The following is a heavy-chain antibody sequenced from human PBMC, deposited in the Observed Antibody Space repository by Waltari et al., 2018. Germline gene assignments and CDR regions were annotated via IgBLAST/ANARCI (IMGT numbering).Heavy chain of an antibody. D-gene: IGHD3-22*01. Sequence: EVQLVESGGGLVKPGGSLRLSCAASGFTFSNAWMSWVRQAPGKGLEWVGRIKSKTDGGTTDYAAPVKGRFTISRDDSKNTLYLQMNSLKTEDTAVYYCTTDGTYYYDSSGPAPPDYWCQGTLVTVSS. CDR2: IKSKTDGGTT. V-gene: IGHV3-15*01. CDR1: GFTFSNAW. CDR3: TTDGTYYYDSSGPAPPDY. J-gene: IGHJ4*02.